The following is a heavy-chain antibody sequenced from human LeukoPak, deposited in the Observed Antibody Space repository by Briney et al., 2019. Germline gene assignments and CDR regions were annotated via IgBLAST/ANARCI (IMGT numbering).Heavy chain of an antibody. CDR1: GGTFSSYA. Sequence: VASVKVSCKASGGTFSSYAISWVRQAPGQGLEWMGGIIPIFGTANYAQKIQGRVTITADESTSTAYMELSSLRSEDTAVYYCARTAVAGNGWFDPWGQGTLVTVSS. CDR3: ARTAVAGNGWFDP. V-gene: IGHV1-69*13. CDR2: IIPIFGTA. D-gene: IGHD6-19*01. J-gene: IGHJ5*02.